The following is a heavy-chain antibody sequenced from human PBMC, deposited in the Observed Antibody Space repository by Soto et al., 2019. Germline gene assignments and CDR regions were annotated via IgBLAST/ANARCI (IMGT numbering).Heavy chain of an antibody. CDR3: ARDGPNYYGRSGYHHFDY. V-gene: IGHV3-23*01. D-gene: IGHD3-22*01. CDR2: ISGSGGST. J-gene: IGHJ4*02. CDR1: GFTFSSYA. Sequence: PGGSLRLSCAASGFTFSSYAMSWVRQAPGKGLEWVSAISGSGGSTYYAHSVKGRFTISRDNSKNTLYLQMNSLRAEDTAVYYCARDGPNYYGRSGYHHFDYWGQGT.